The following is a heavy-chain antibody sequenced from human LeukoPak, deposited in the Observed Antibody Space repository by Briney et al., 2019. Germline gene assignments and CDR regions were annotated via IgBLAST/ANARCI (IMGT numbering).Heavy chain of an antibody. Sequence: GGSLRLSCAASGFTFSSYAMHWVRQAPGKGLEWVAVISYDGSNKYYADSVKGRFTISRDNSKNTLYLQMNSLRAEDTAVYYCARSFYCSSTSCCGDRLVHGMDVWGKGTTVTVSS. CDR2: ISYDGSNK. V-gene: IGHV3-30*04. J-gene: IGHJ6*04. D-gene: IGHD2-2*01. CDR1: GFTFSSYA. CDR3: ARSFYCSSTSCCGDRLVHGMDV.